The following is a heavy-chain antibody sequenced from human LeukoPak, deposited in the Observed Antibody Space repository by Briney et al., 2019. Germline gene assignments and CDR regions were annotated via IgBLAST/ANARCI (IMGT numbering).Heavy chain of an antibody. CDR1: GYTFITYA. Sequence: ASVKVSCKASGYTFITYAIHWVRQAPGQRLEWMGWINGGNGNTKYLENFQGRVTFTRDTSANTAYMELSSLRSEDTAVYYCTCIDYGDYWDQGTLVTVSS. J-gene: IGHJ4*02. CDR3: TCIDYGDY. V-gene: IGHV1-3*01. D-gene: IGHD3-16*01. CDR2: INGGNGNT.